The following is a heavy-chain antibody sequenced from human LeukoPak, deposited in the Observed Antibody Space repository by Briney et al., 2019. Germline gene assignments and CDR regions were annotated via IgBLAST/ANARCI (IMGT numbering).Heavy chain of an antibody. CDR3: ASYYHGFDY. CDR2: IYYGGST. CDR1: GGSISSYF. D-gene: IGHD3-10*01. V-gene: IGHV4-59*08. J-gene: IGHJ4*02. Sequence: ASETLSLTCTVSGGSISSYFWSWIRQPPGKGLEWIGYIYYGGSTNYNPSLKSRVTISVDTSRNQFSLNLSSVTAADTAVYYCASYYHGFDYWGQGTLVTVSS.